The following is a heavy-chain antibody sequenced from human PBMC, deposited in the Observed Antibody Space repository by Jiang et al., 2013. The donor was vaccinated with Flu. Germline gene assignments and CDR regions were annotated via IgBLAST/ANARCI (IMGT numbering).Heavy chain of an antibody. V-gene: IGHV3-30*02. CDR3: AKEIGVRGLLICPTMDF. J-gene: IGHJ4*02. D-gene: IGHD3-10*02. Sequence: ADSVKGRFTIARDNSKNMLFLQMNSLRPEDTAVYYCAKEIGVRGLLICPTMDFWGQGTLVSVSS.